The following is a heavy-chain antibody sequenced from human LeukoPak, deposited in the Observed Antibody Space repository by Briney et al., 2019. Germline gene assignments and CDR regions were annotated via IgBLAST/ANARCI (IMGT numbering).Heavy chain of an antibody. CDR1: GFIFSNYG. D-gene: IGHD3-3*01. J-gene: IGHJ3*02. CDR2: IRYDGSKK. V-gene: IGHV3-30*02. Sequence: PGGSLRLSCAASGFIFSNYGMHWVRQAPGKGLEWVALIRYDGSKKDYGDSVKGRFTISRDNSKSTLYLQMNSLRAEDTAVYYCARSEFEAFDMWGQGTMVTVSS. CDR3: ARSEFEAFDM.